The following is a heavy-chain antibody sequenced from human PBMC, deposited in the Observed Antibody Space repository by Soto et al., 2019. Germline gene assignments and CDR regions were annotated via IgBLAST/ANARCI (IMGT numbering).Heavy chain of an antibody. CDR3: TTGSVEGV. J-gene: IGHJ6*02. D-gene: IGHD2-15*01. CDR2: IKTNTEGGTT. Sequence: ESGGGLIYPGGSLRLSCAASGLTISDAWMNWVRQAPGKGLEWVGRIKTNTEGGTTDYAAAVKGRFTVSRDDSKNTLYLQMNSLKIEDTAAYYCTTGSVEGVWGQGTTVIVSS. V-gene: IGHV3-15*07. CDR1: GLTISDAW.